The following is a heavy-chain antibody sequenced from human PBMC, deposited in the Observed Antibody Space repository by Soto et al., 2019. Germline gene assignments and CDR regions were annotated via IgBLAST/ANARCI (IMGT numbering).Heavy chain of an antibody. Sequence: PGGSLRLSCVASGFTFSTYAMAWVRQAPGKGLEWVSAISGGGAYAYQPDYVKGRFTISRDNSKNTLDLQMNGLRAADTAVYYCARHRRGSYRYDFDYWGQGTLVTVSS. CDR3: ARHRRGSYRYDFDY. CDR1: GFTFSTYA. V-gene: IGHV3-23*01. J-gene: IGHJ4*02. CDR2: ISGGGAYA. D-gene: IGHD3-16*02.